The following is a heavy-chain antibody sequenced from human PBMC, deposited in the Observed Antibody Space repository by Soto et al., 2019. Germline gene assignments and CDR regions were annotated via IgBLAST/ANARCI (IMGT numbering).Heavy chain of an antibody. CDR2: IYYSGST. D-gene: IGHD5-12*01. Sequence: PSETLSLTCTVSGGSISSYYWSWIRQPPGKGLERIGYIYYSGSTNYNPSLKSRVTISVDTSKNLFSLKLSSVTAVDTAVYYCARGGGSQPFDPWGQGILVTVSS. CDR3: ARGGGSQPFDP. J-gene: IGHJ5*02. V-gene: IGHV4-59*01. CDR1: GGSISSYY.